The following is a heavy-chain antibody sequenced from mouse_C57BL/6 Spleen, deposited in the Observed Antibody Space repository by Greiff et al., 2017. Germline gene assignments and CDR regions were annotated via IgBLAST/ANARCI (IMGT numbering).Heavy chain of an antibody. Sequence: VQLQKSGAELARPGASVKLSCKASGYTFTSYGISWVKQRTGQGLEWIGEIYPRSGNTYYNEKFKGKATLTADKSSSTAYMELRSLTSEDSAVYFCAKRMDYYGSSYGDYYAMDYWGQGTSVTVSS. D-gene: IGHD1-1*01. CDR2: IYPRSGNT. J-gene: IGHJ4*01. CDR1: GYTFTSYG. CDR3: AKRMDYYGSSYGDYYAMDY. V-gene: IGHV1-81*01.